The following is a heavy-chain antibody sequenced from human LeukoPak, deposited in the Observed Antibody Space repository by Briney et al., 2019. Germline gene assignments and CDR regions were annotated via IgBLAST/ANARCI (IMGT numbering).Heavy chain of an antibody. D-gene: IGHD6-13*01. V-gene: IGHV4-34*01. CDR2: INHSGST. Sequence: SETLSLTCAVYGGSFSGYYWSWIRQPPGEGLEWIGEINHSGSTNYNPSLKSRVTISVDTSKNQFSLKLSSVTAADTAVYYCARPGGSSSWYYHWGQGTLVTVSS. CDR3: ARPGGSSSWYYH. J-gene: IGHJ5*02. CDR1: GGSFSGYY.